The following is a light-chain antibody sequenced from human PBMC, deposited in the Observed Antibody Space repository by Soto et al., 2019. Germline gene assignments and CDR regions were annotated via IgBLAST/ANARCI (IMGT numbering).Light chain of an antibody. CDR2: GAS. J-gene: IGKJ4*01. CDR1: QSVSSDY. CDR3: QQYGSSPPLT. Sequence: EIVLTQSPNTLSLSPGERATLSCRASQSVSSDYLVWYQQKPGQAPRLLIYGASTRATGIPDRFSGSGSGTDFTLTISRLEPEDFAVYYCQQYGSSPPLTFGGGTKVEIK. V-gene: IGKV3-20*01.